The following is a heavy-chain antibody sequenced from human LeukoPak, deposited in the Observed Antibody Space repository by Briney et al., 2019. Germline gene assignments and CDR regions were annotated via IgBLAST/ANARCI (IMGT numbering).Heavy chain of an antibody. CDR1: GYTFTNYG. Sequence: ASVKVSCKTSGYTFTNYGISWVRQAPGQGLEWMGWISAYNGNTNYAQKLQGRVTMTTDTSTSTAYMELRSLRSDDTAVYYCARVRAVYYYYYYMDVWGKGTTVTVSS. J-gene: IGHJ6*03. CDR3: ARVRAVYYYYYYMDV. V-gene: IGHV1-18*01. CDR2: ISAYNGNT.